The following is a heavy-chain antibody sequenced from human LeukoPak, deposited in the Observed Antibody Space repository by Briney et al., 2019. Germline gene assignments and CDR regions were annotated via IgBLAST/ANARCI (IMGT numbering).Heavy chain of an antibody. CDR3: AREQWLGLDY. D-gene: IGHD6-19*01. V-gene: IGHV4-39*07. CDR2: IYHDGST. J-gene: IGHJ4*02. CDR1: GGSITITNYY. Sequence: RTSETLSLTCTVSGGSITITNYYWGWIRQPPGKGLEWVGNIYHDGSTYYNPSLKSRVTISVDTSKNQFSLKLSSVTAADTAVYYCAREQWLGLDYWGQGTLVTVSS.